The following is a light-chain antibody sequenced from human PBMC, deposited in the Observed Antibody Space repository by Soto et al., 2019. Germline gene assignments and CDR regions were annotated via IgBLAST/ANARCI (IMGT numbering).Light chain of an antibody. CDR1: QSVSSDF. J-gene: IGKJ2*01. Sequence: VLTQSPGTVSLSPGERATLFCRTSQSVSSDFLAWYQQKPGQAPRLLIYGVFNRATGIPARFSGSGSGTDFTLTISGLEAEDSAVYYCQHYDSSPRTFGQGTKVEI. CDR2: GVF. CDR3: QHYDSSPRT. V-gene: IGKV3-20*01.